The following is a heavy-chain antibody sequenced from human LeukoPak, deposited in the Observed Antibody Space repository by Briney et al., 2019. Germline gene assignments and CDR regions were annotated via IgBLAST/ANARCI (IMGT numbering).Heavy chain of an antibody. Sequence: PSETLSLTCAVYGGSFSGYYWSWIRQPPGKGLEWIGEINHSGSTNYNPSLKSRVTTSVDTSKNQFSLKLSSVTAADTAVYYCARQRAFTMVRGRFDPWGQGTLVTVSS. V-gene: IGHV4-34*01. CDR1: GGSFSGYY. J-gene: IGHJ5*02. CDR2: INHSGST. CDR3: ARQRAFTMVRGRFDP. D-gene: IGHD3-10*01.